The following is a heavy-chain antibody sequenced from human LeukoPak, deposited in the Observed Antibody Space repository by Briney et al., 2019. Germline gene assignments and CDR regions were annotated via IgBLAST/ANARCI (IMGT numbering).Heavy chain of an antibody. CDR2: ISDSGGST. CDR3: VRGYSFGPYGMDV. Sequence: GGSLRLSCAASGFPFSSYAMHWVRQAPGKGLEYVSAISDSGGSTYYADSVKGRFTISRDNSKNTLYLQMSSLRAEDAAVYFCVRGYSFGPYGMDVWGQGTTVTVSS. D-gene: IGHD2-15*01. J-gene: IGHJ6*02. CDR1: GFPFSSYA. V-gene: IGHV3-64D*09.